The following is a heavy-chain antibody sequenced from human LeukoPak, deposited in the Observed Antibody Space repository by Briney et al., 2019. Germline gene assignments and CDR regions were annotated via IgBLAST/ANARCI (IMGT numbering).Heavy chain of an antibody. J-gene: IGHJ4*02. D-gene: IGHD3-10*01. V-gene: IGHV4-31*03. CDR1: GGSISSGGYY. CDR2: IYYSGST. CDR3: ASLGSGSYYKDY. Sequence: KPSETLSLTCTVSGGSISSGGYYWSWIRQHPGKGLEWIGYIYYSGSTYYNPSLKSRVTISVDTSKNQFSLKLSSVTAADTAVYYCASLGSGSYYKDYWGQGTLVTVSS.